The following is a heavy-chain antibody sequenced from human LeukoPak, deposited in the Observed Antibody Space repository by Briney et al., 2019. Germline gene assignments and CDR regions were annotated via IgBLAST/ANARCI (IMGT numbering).Heavy chain of an antibody. D-gene: IGHD3-10*01. J-gene: IGHJ4*02. Sequence: GGSLRLSCAASGFTFSYYAMXWVRQAPGXXXXWVSSISGSGSSTYYADSVKGRFTISRDNSKNTLYLQMNSLRAEDTAVYYCTKDQRGYGRIVDYWGQGTLVTISS. V-gene: IGHV3-23*01. CDR1: GFTFSYYA. CDR3: TKDQRGYGRIVDY. CDR2: ISGSGSST.